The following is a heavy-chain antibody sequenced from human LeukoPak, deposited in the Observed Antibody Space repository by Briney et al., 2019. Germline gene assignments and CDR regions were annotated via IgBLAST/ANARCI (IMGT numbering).Heavy chain of an antibody. CDR2: ISAYNGNT. J-gene: IGHJ4*02. CDR1: GYTFSSYG. CDR3: ARDCRSTSCAPDY. Sequence: GAPVKVSCKASGYTFSSYGISWVRQAPGQGLEWMGWISAYNGNTNYVQKLQGRVTMTTDTSTNTAYMELRSLRSDDTAVYYCARDCRSTSCAPDYWGQGTLVTVSS. V-gene: IGHV1-18*01. D-gene: IGHD2-2*01.